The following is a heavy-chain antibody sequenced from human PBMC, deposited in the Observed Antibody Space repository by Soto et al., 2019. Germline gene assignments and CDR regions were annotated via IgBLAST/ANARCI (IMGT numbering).Heavy chain of an antibody. V-gene: IGHV3-23*01. CDR1: GFTFSSYA. J-gene: IGHJ4*02. CDR3: AKRYGKVATVEIDY. CDR2: ISGSGGST. Sequence: EVQLLESGGGLVQPGGSLRLSCAASGFTFSSYAMSWVRQAPGKGLEWVSAISGSGGSTYYADSVKGRFTISRDNSENPMYLQMNSLRAEDTAVYYCAKRYGKVATVEIDYWGQGTLVTVSS. D-gene: IGHD5-12*01.